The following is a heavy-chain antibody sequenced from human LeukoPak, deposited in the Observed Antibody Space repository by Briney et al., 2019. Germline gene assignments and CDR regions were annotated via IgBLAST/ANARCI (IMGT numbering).Heavy chain of an antibody. CDR2: IKQDGSEK. CDR1: GFTFSSYW. CDR3: ARVRETTFNYYYGMDV. J-gene: IGHJ6*02. V-gene: IGHV3-7*01. D-gene: IGHD1-1*01. Sequence: GGPLRLSCAASGFTFSSYWMSWVRQAPGKGLEWVANIKQDGSEKYYVDSVKGRFTISRDNAKNSLYLQMNSLRAEDTAVYYCARVRETTFNYYYGMDVWGQGTTVTVSS.